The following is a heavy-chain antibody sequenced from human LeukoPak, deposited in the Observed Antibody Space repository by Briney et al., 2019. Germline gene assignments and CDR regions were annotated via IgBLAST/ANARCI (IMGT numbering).Heavy chain of an antibody. CDR3: ARELPFDY. V-gene: IGHV3-74*01. J-gene: IGHJ4*02. CDR2: ISGDGSST. Sequence: PAGSLRLSCAASGFTFSSYWTHWVRQTPGKGLVWVSRISGDGSSTTYAESVKGRFTISRDNAKNTLYLQMNTLRAEDTAVYYCARELPFDYWGQGTLVTVSS. CDR1: GFTFSSYW.